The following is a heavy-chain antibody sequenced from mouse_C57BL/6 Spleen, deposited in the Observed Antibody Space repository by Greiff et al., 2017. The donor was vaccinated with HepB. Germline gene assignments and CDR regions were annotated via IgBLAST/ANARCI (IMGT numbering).Heavy chain of an antibody. Sequence: VQLQQSGPELVKPGASVKISCKASGYTFTDYYMNWVKQSHGKSLEWIGDINPNNGGTSYNQKFKGKATLTVDKSSSTAYMELRSLTSDDSAVYYCARRGFITTVVAPYYYAMDYWGQGTSVTVSS. CDR3: ARRGFITTVVAPYYYAMDY. V-gene: IGHV1-26*01. CDR2: INPNNGGT. J-gene: IGHJ4*01. D-gene: IGHD1-1*01. CDR1: GYTFTDYY.